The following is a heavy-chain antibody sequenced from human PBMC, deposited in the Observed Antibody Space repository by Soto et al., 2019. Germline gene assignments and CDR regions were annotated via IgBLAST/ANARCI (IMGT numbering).Heavy chain of an antibody. Sequence: PGGSLRLSCAASGFSFSSYSMNWVRQAPGKGLEWVSFISSSSSYIYYADSVKGRFTISRDNAKNSLYLQMNSLRAEDTAVYYCARDKSDGSGWYLPIDYWGQGTLVTVSS. CDR2: ISSSSSYI. J-gene: IGHJ4*02. D-gene: IGHD6-19*01. V-gene: IGHV3-21*01. CDR3: ARDKSDGSGWYLPIDY. CDR1: GFSFSSYS.